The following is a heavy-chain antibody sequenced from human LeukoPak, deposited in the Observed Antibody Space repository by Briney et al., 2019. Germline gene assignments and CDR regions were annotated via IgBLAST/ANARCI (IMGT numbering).Heavy chain of an antibody. CDR1: GASTSHFY. Sequence: SETLSLSCTVSGASTSHFYWNWIRQPPGKGLEWIGYMHNSGSSKHSPSLKSRVTISIDTSKNQFSLQLTPVTAADTAIYYCARSAEWLRNAFDIWGQGTMVSVSS. V-gene: IGHV4-59*01. CDR3: ARSAEWLRNAFDI. D-gene: IGHD5-12*01. J-gene: IGHJ3*02. CDR2: MHNSGSS.